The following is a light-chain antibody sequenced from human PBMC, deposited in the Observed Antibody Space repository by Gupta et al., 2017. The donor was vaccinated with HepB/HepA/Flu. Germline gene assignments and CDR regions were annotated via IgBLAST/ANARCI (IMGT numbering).Light chain of an antibody. CDR3: QHGSHWHT. CDR2: AAS. CDR1: QSASSY. V-gene: IGKV3-11*01. J-gene: IGKJ5*01. Sequence: EIVLTQSPATLSLSPGERATLSCRASQSASSYLAWYQQKPGQAPRLLNYAASHRAAGIPARFSGGGSGTDFTLTISSLEPEDFAVYCCQHGSHWHTFGQGTRLEIQ.